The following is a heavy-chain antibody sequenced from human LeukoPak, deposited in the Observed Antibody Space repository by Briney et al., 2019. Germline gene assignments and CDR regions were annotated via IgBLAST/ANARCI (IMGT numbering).Heavy chain of an antibody. Sequence: PGGSLRLSCAASGFTLSSYSMNWVRQAPGKGLEWVSSISSSSSYIYYADSVKGRFTISRDNAKNSLYLQMNSLRDEDTAVYYCARVYCSGGSCYDYWGQGTLVTVSS. CDR1: GFTLSSYS. V-gene: IGHV3-21*01. CDR2: ISSSSSYI. D-gene: IGHD2-15*01. J-gene: IGHJ4*02. CDR3: ARVYCSGGSCYDY.